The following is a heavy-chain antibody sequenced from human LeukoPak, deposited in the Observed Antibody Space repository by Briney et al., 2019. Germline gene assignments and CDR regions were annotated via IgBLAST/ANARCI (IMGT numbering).Heavy chain of an antibody. J-gene: IGHJ3*02. V-gene: IGHV3-21*04. CDR2: ISSSSSYI. CDR1: GFTFSSYS. CDR3: AKDSSGWHHGDAFDI. D-gene: IGHD6-19*01. Sequence: SGGSLRLSCAASGFTFSSYSMNWVRQAPGKGLEWVSSISSSSSYIYYADSVKGRFTISRDNAKNSLYLQMNSLRAEDMALYYCAKDSSGWHHGDAFDIWGQGTMVTVSS.